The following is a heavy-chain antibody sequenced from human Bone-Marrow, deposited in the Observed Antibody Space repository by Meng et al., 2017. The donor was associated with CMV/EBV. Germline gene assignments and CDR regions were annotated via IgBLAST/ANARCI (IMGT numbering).Heavy chain of an antibody. D-gene: IGHD3-22*01. V-gene: IGHV3-30-3*01. CDR1: GFTFSTYA. CDR2: ISYEGSNK. Sequence: GESLKISCAASGFTFSTYAIHWVRQAPDKGLEWVAFISYEGSNKYYADSVKGRFTISRDNSKNALYLQMNTLGAEDTAVYYCARKWFKEQVYYFDYWGQGTLVTVSS. CDR3: ARKWFKEQVYYFDY. J-gene: IGHJ4*02.